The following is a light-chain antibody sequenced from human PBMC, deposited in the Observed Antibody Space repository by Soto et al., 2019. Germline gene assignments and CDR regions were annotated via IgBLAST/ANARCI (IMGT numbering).Light chain of an antibody. CDR3: AVWYDSLNGVV. V-gene: IGLV1-36*01. CDR1: RSNVGNNA. J-gene: IGLJ3*02. Sequence: QSVLTQPPSVSEAPRQRVTISCSGSRSNVGNNAVNWYQQLPGKAPTLLIYYDDLLPSWVSDRFSGSKSCTSAALAISGLQSEEEADYYCAVWYDSLNGVVFGGGTKLTVL. CDR2: YDD.